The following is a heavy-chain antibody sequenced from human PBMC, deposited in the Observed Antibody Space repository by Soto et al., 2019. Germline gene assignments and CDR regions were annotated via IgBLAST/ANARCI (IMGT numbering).Heavy chain of an antibody. CDR1: GGSISSSNW. J-gene: IGHJ3*02. Sequence: SETLSLTCAVSGGSISSSNWWSWVRQPPGKGLEWIGEIYHSGSTNYNPSLKSRVTISVDKSKNQFSLKLSSVTAADTAVYYCASRDLITMVRGGPNAFDIWGQGTMVTVPS. CDR2: IYHSGST. CDR3: ASRDLITMVRGGPNAFDI. D-gene: IGHD3-10*01. V-gene: IGHV4-4*02.